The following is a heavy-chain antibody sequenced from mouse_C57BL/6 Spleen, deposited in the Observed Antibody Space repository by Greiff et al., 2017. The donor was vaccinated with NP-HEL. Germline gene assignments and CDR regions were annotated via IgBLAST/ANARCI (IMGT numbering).Heavy chain of an antibody. Sequence: VQLQQSGAELVKPGASVKLSCKASGYTFTEYTIHWVKQRSGQGLEWIGWFYPGSGSIKYNEKFKDKATLTADKSSSTVYMELSRLTSEDSAVYFCARHEEGTTVVANYWYFDVWGTGTTVTVSS. D-gene: IGHD1-1*01. CDR2: FYPGSGSI. CDR3: ARHEEGTTVVANYWYFDV. J-gene: IGHJ1*03. V-gene: IGHV1-62-2*01. CDR1: GYTFTEYT.